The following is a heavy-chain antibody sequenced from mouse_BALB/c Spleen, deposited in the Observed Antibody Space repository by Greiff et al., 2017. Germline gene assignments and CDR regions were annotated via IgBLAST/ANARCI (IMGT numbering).Heavy chain of an antibody. CDR2: INPSTGYT. J-gene: IGHJ4*01. CDR3: ARTYYGNYEGYAMDY. CDR1: GYTFTSYW. Sequence: QVQLQQSGAELAKPGASVKMSCKASGYTFTSYWMHWVKQRPGQGLEWIGYINPSTGYTEYNQKFKDKATLTADKSSSTAYMQLSSLTSEDSAVYYCARTYYGNYEGYAMDYWGQGTSVTVSS. V-gene: IGHV1-7*01. D-gene: IGHD2-10*01.